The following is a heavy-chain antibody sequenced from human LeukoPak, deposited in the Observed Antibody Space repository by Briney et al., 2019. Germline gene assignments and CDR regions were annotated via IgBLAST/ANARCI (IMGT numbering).Heavy chain of an antibody. CDR3: AKDFYDSSGYYSYYYYYGMDV. CDR2: ISYDGSNK. J-gene: IGHJ6*02. Sequence: GRSLRLSCAASGFTFSSYGMHWVRQAPGKGLEWVAVISYDGSNKYYADSVKGRFTISRDNSKNTLYLQMNSLRAEDTAVYYCAKDFYDSSGYYSYYYYYGMDVWGQGTTVTVSS. V-gene: IGHV3-30*18. CDR1: GFTFSSYG. D-gene: IGHD3-22*01.